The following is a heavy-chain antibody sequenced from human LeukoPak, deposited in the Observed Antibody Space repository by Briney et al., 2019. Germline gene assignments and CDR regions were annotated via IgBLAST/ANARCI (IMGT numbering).Heavy chain of an antibody. CDR2: ITGSGGST. V-gene: IGHV3-23*01. CDR1: GFTFDNFA. D-gene: IGHD3-10*01. J-gene: IGHJ4*02. Sequence: PGGSLRLSCAPSGFTFDNFAMTWVRQAPAKGLEWVSEITGSGGSTYYADSVKGRFTISRDNSKNTLYLQMNSLRAEDTAIYYCARELFDFDYWGQGTLVTVSS. CDR3: ARELFDFDY.